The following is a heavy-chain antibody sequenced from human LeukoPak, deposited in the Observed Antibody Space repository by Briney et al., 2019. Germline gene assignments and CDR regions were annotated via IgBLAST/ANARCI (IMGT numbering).Heavy chain of an antibody. V-gene: IGHV3-7*03. CDR2: IKKDDGSEK. CDR1: GFSFSGYW. Sequence: GGSLRLSCAASGFSFSGYWMSWVRQAPGKGLQWVASIKKDDGSEKYYADSVKGRFTTSRDNAKNLLYLQMNSLRVEDTGVYYCVRDFVYSTGWGQGTLVTVSS. CDR3: VRDFVYSTG. D-gene: IGHD2-8*02. J-gene: IGHJ4*02.